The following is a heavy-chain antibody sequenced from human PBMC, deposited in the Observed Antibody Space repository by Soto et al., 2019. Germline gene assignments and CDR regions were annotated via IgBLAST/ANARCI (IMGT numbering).Heavy chain of an antibody. CDR3: ATTPYSSGWYQWFFDY. J-gene: IGHJ4*02. CDR2: IIPIFGTA. D-gene: IGHD6-19*01. Sequence: QVQLVQSGAEVKKPGSSVKVSCKASGGTFSSYAISWVRQAPGQGLEWMGGIIPIFGTANYAQKVQGRVTITADESTGTADIELSSLRSEDTAVYYCATTPYSSGWYQWFFDYWGQGTLVTVSS. V-gene: IGHV1-69*01. CDR1: GGTFSSYA.